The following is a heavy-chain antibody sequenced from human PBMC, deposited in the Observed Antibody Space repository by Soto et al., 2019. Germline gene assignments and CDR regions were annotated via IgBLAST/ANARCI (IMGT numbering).Heavy chain of an antibody. V-gene: IGHV3-30-3*01. Sequence: QVQLVESGGGVVQPGRSLRLSCEDSGFTFSSYGMHWVRQAPGKGLEWVAVISNDGGEKYYADSVKGRFTISRDNSKNTLYRQMNSLRAEDSALYYCAGEAPYDNWGQGTLVTVSS. CDR3: AGEAPYDN. CDR2: ISNDGGEK. J-gene: IGHJ4*02. CDR1: GFTFSSYG.